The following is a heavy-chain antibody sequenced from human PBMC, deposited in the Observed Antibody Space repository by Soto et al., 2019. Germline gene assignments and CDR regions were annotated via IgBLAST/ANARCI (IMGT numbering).Heavy chain of an antibody. V-gene: IGHV4-39*01. Sequence: QLQLQESGPGLVKPSETLSLSCTVSGGSITSSSYWGWIRQPPGKGVEWIGSIYSTGNTYYNPSLKGRVTISADTSKNHFSLNLSSVTAADTAVYYCRSSSRYSTDVWGQGTTVYVSS. D-gene: IGHD6-13*01. CDR2: IYSTGNT. CDR3: RSSSRYSTDV. J-gene: IGHJ6*02. CDR1: GGSITSSSY.